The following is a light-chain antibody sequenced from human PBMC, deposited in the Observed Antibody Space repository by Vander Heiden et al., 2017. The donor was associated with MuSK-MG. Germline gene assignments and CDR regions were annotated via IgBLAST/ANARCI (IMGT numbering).Light chain of an antibody. V-gene: IGLV3-19*01. CDR1: SLRSYY. Sequence: SSELTQDPAVSVALGQTVRITCQGDSLRSYYASWYQQKSGQAPVLVIYGKNSRPSGIPDRFSGSRSGNTASLTITGAQAEDEADYYCNSRDSSGNHLVFGGGTKLTV. J-gene: IGLJ3*02. CDR3: NSRDSSGNHLV. CDR2: GKN.